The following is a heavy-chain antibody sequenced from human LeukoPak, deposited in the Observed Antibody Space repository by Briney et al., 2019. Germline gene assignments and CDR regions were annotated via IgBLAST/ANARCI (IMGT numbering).Heavy chain of an antibody. J-gene: IGHJ4*02. CDR3: AKPAPGDPPIHLDY. V-gene: IGHV3-30*02. Sequence: PGGSLRLSCAASGFTFSNYGMQWVRQAPGEGLQWVAYIRYDETYKSYADSVKGRFTISRDNSRNTLYLQMNSLRAEDTAVHYCAKPAPGDPPIHLDYWGQGTLVTVSS. CDR2: IRYDETYK. D-gene: IGHD2-21*02. CDR1: GFTFSNYG.